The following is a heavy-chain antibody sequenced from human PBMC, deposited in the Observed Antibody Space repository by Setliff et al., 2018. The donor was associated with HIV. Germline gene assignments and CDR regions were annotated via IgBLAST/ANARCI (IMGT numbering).Heavy chain of an antibody. CDR3: ARQGAGIQVRYFDWPWDPWTLDFDI. Sequence: PSETLSLTCTVSGGSINSHFWNWIRQPAGKGLEWIGRFRPTGNAYYANPYYNPSLKSRVTMSVDTSKSQFSLKLNSVTAADTAVYYCARQGAGIQVRYFDWPWDPWTLDFDIWGRGTLVTVSS. D-gene: IGHD3-9*01. V-gene: IGHV4-4*07. CDR1: GGSINSHF. J-gene: IGHJ2*01. CDR2: FRPTGNAYYANP.